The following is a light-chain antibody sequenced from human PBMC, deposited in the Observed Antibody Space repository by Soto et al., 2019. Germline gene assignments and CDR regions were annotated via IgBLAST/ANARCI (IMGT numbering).Light chain of an antibody. CDR2: EGS. V-gene: IGLV2-23*01. Sequence: QSVLTQPASVSGSPGQSITISCTGTSSDIGSYNLVSWYQQHPGIAPKFMIYEGSTRPSGVSNRFSGSKSGNTASLTISGLQAEDEADYYCCSYAGDSHWMFGGGTQLTVL. CDR3: CSYAGDSHWM. J-gene: IGLJ3*02. CDR1: SSDIGSYNL.